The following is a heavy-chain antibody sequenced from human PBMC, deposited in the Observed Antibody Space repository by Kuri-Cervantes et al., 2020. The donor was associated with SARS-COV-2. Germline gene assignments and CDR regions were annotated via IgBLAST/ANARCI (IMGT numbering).Heavy chain of an antibody. V-gene: IGHV4-59*12. D-gene: IGHD6-13*01. CDR1: GGSISSYY. CDR2: IYYSGST. J-gene: IGHJ4*02. Sequence: GSLRLSCTVSGGSISSYYWSWIRQPPGKGLEWIGYIYYSGSTNYNPSLKSRVTISVDTSKNQFSLHLNSVTPEDTAVYYCAGGWAIDHWGQGTLVTVSS. CDR3: AGGWAIDH.